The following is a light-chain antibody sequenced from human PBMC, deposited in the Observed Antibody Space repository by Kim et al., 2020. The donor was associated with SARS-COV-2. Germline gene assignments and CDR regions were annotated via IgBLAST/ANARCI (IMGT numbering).Light chain of an antibody. Sequence: ISYALAWYQQKPGTAPKVLVYAASKLQTGVPSGFSGSGSGTDYTLTISSLQPEDFATYYCQQYYNAPYSFGQGTKLEIK. V-gene: IGKV1-NL1*01. CDR1: ISYA. CDR2: AAS. CDR3: QQYYNAPYS. J-gene: IGKJ2*01.